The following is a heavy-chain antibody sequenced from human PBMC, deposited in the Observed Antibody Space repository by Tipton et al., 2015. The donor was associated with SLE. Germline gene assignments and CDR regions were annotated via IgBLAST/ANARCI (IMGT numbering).Heavy chain of an antibody. CDR3: ARWGRIVGATLDY. J-gene: IGHJ4*02. Sequence: QLVQSGAEVKKPGASVKVSCKASGYTFTSRGSSYGITWVRQAPGQGLEWMGWISAYSGTTNYAQKVQDRVTMTTDRSTSTAYMELRSLRSEDTAVYYCARWGRIVGATLDYWGQGTLVTVSS. CDR2: ISAYSGTT. D-gene: IGHD1-26*01. CDR1: GYTFTSRGSSYG. V-gene: IGHV1-18*01.